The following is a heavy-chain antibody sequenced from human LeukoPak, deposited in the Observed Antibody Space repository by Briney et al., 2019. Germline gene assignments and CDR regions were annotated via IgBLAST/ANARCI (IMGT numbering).Heavy chain of an antibody. CDR2: IYYSGST. CDR1: GGSISSYF. J-gene: IGHJ4*02. Sequence: ASETLSLTCTVSGGSISSYFWSWIRQPPGKGLEWIGYIYYSGSTNYNPSLKSRVTISVDTSKNQFSLKLSSVTAADTAVYYCARGWYSSGWYYVYWGQGTLVTVSS. CDR3: ARGWYSSGWYYVY. V-gene: IGHV4-59*12. D-gene: IGHD6-19*01.